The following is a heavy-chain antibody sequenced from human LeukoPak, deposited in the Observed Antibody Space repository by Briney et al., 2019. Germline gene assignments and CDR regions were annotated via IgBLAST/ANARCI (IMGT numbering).Heavy chain of an antibody. CDR3: ARETFWSGYINFDY. CDR2: IYTSEST. V-gene: IGHV4-61*02. CDR1: GGSISSGSYY. Sequence: TSETLSLTCTVSGGSISSGSYYWSWIRQPAGKGLEWIGRIYTSESTNYNPSLKSRVTISVDTSKNQFSLKLSSVTAADTAVYYCARETFWSGYINFDYWGQGTLVTVSS. J-gene: IGHJ4*02. D-gene: IGHD3-3*01.